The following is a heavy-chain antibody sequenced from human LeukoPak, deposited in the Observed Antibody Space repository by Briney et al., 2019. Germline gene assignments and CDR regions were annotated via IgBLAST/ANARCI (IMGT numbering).Heavy chain of an antibody. CDR2: ISSSGSTI. D-gene: IGHD6-6*01. Sequence: PGGSLRLSCAASGFTFSDYYMSWIRQAPGKGLEWVSYISSSGSTIYYADSVKARFTISRDNAKNSLYLQMNSLRAEDTAVYYCARDLDSSSSGGAFDIWGQGTMVTVSS. J-gene: IGHJ3*02. V-gene: IGHV3-11*04. CDR1: GFTFSDYY. CDR3: ARDLDSSSSGGAFDI.